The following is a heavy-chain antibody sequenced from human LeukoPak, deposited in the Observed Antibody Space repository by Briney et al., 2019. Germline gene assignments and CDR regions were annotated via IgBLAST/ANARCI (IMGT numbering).Heavy chain of an antibody. Sequence: SVKVSCKASGGTFSSYAISWVRQAPGQGLEWMGGIIPIFGTANYAQKFQGRVTITADESTSTAYMELSSLRSEDTAVYYCAAPRTISGRGEFDYWGRGTLVTVSS. CDR3: AAPRTISGRGEFDY. CDR1: GGTFSSYA. D-gene: IGHD3-10*01. CDR2: IIPIFGTA. V-gene: IGHV1-69*13. J-gene: IGHJ4*02.